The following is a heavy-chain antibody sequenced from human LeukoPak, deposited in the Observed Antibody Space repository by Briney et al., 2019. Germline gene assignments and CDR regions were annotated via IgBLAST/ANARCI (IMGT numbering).Heavy chain of an antibody. V-gene: IGHV1-46*01. CDR3: ARDSPGSWFDP. CDR1: GYTFTSYY. J-gene: IGHJ5*02. Sequence: ASVKVSCKPSGYTFTSYYMHWVRQVPGQGLEWMGIINPSGGSTSYAQKFQGRVTMTRDTSTSTVYMELSSLRSEDTAVYYCARDSPGSWFDPWGQGTLVTVSS. CDR2: INPSGGST.